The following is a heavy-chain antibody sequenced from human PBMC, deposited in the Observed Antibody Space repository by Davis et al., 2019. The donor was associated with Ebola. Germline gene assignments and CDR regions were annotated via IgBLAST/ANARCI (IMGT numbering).Heavy chain of an antibody. J-gene: IGHJ4*02. CDR1: GGTFSSYA. V-gene: IGHV1-69*13. CDR3: ARFRKSYSSEYYFDY. Sequence: SVKVSCKASGGTFSSYAISWVRQAPGQGLEWMGGIIPIFGTANYAQKFQGRVTITADESTSTAYMELSSLRSDDTAVYYCARFRKSYSSEYYFDYWGQGTLVTVSS. D-gene: IGHD6-25*01. CDR2: IIPIFGTA.